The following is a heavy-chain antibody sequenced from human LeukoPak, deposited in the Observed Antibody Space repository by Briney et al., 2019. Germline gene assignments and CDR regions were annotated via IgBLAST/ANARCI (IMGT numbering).Heavy chain of an antibody. V-gene: IGHV4-30-4*08. CDR1: GGSISSGDYY. CDR3: ARVFPRSWYLN. D-gene: IGHD6-13*01. CDR2: IYYSGST. Sequence: SQTLSLTCNGSGGSISSGDYYWSWIRQPPGKGLERIGYIYYSGSTYYNPSLKSRVTISVDTSKNQFSLKLSSVTAADTAVYYCARVFPRSWYLNWGQGTLVTVSS. J-gene: IGHJ4*02.